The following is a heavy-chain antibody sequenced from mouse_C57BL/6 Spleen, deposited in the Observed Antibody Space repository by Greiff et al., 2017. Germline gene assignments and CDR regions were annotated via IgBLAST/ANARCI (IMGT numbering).Heavy chain of an antibody. Sequence: VQLQQPGTELVKPGASVKLSCKASGYTFTSYWMHWVKQRPGQGLEWIGNINPSNGGTNYNEKFKSKATLTVDKSSSTAYMQRSSLTSEDSAVYDCARWELGRGWFAYWGQGTLVTVSA. CDR1: GYTFTSYW. V-gene: IGHV1-53*01. CDR3: ARWELGRGWFAY. J-gene: IGHJ3*01. CDR2: INPSNGGT. D-gene: IGHD4-1*01.